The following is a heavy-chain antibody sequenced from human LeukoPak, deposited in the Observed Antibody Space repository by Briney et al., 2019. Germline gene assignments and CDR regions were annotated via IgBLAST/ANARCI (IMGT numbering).Heavy chain of an antibody. V-gene: IGHV3-7*03. CDR2: INHNGNVN. CDR1: GFTFSSYW. CDR3: AKLIVASDY. D-gene: IGHD2/OR15-2a*01. J-gene: IGHJ4*02. Sequence: PGGSLRLSCAASGFTFSSYWMNWARQAPGKGLEWVASINHNGNVNYYVDSVKGRFTISRDNSKNTLYLQMNSLRAEDTAIYFCAKLIVASDYWGQETLVTVSS.